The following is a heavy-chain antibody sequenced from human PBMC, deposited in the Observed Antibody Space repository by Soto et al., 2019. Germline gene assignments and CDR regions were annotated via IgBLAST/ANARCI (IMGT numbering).Heavy chain of an antibody. D-gene: IGHD2-21*02. CDR1: GLTFSRYW. CDR2: ISPDGSDK. Sequence: PGGSLRLSCGASGLTFSRYWMNWVRQAPGKGLEWVANISPDGSDKYYVDSVKGRFTISRDNAKNSLYLQMNSLRAEDTAVYYCARWGDPYWYFDLWGRGTLVTVSS. CDR3: ARWGDPYWYFDL. V-gene: IGHV3-7*01. J-gene: IGHJ2*01.